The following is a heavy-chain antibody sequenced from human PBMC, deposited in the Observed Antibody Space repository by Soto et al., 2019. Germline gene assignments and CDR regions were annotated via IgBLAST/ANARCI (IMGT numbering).Heavy chain of an antibody. D-gene: IGHD6-19*01. CDR1: GLTFISYA. J-gene: IGHJ4*01. CDR2: ISGSGGST. CDR3: ARLRGYSSGCYGYY. V-gene: IGHV3-23*01. Sequence: EVQLLESGGGLVQPGGSLRLSCAASGLTFISYAMSWVRPAPGKGLEWVSAISGSGGSTYYADSVKGLFTISRDNSKNTLYLQINSLRAEDTAVYYCARLRGYSSGCYGYYWGHETLVTVAS.